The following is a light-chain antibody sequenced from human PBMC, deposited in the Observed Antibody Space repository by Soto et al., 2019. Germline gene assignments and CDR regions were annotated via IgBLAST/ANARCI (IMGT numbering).Light chain of an antibody. CDR3: SSYTSGSLYV. CDR2: DIS. Sequence: QPVRNQPVSVSRFHVQSITISCTGTSNDVGGYKYVSWYQQHPGKAPRLIIHDISHRPSGVSDRFAGSKSGNTAYLIISGLQAEDEADYYCSSYTSGSLYVLGTGTKVTVL. V-gene: IGLV2-14*03. J-gene: IGLJ1*01. CDR1: SNDVGGYKY.